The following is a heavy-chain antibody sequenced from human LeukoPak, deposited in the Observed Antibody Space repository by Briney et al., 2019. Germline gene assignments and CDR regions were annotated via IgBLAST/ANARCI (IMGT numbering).Heavy chain of an antibody. J-gene: IGHJ4*02. V-gene: IGHV4-31*03. CDR3: ARGVRWLQLSYFDY. CDR2: SYYSGST. CDR1: SGSISSGVYY. Sequence: SQTLSLTCPVSSGSISSGVYYWSWIRQHPGKGLEWIGYSYYSGSTYYNPSLKSRVTISVDTSKNQFSLKLSSVTAADTAVYYCARGVRWLQLSYFDYWGQGTLVTVSS. D-gene: IGHD5-24*01.